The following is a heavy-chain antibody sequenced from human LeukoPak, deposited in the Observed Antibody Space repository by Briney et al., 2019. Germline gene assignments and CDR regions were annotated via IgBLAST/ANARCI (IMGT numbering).Heavy chain of an antibody. CDR3: ARNSGYETKDY. CDR2: ISAYSGDT. D-gene: IGHD5-12*01. J-gene: IGHJ4*02. CDR1: GYTFTNYG. V-gene: IGHV1-18*01. Sequence: ASVKVSCKASGYTFTNYGISWVRQAPGQGLEWMGWISAYSGDTKYAQKLQGRVTMTTDTSTSTAYMELRSLRSDDTAVYYCARNSGYETKDYWGQGTLVTVSS.